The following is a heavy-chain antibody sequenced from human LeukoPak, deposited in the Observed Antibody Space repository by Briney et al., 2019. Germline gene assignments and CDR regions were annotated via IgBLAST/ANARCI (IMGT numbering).Heavy chain of an antibody. CDR1: GFTFDDYA. V-gene: IGHV3-43*02. CDR3: AKDKQLWSLTYFDY. J-gene: IGHJ4*02. D-gene: IGHD5-18*01. CDR2: ISGDGGST. Sequence: GGSLRLSCAASGFTFDDYAMHWVRRAPGKGLEWVSLISGDGGSTYYADSVKGRFTISRDNSKNSLYLQMNSLRTEDTALYYCAKDKQLWSLTYFDYWGQGTLVTVSS.